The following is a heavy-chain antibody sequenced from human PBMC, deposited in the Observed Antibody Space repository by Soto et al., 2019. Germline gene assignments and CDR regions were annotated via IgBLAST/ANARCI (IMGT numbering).Heavy chain of an antibody. Sequence: PGESLKISCTGSGYSFTNYWISWVRQMPGKRLEWMGEIDPRDSHTNYSPSFQGHATMSTDKSNGTAYLHWSSLKASDSAMYYCARHYNSSAFMDVWGQGTTVTVSS. CDR2: IDPRDSHT. J-gene: IGHJ6*02. CDR1: GYSFTNYW. CDR3: ARHYNSSAFMDV. D-gene: IGHD6-6*01. V-gene: IGHV5-10-1*01.